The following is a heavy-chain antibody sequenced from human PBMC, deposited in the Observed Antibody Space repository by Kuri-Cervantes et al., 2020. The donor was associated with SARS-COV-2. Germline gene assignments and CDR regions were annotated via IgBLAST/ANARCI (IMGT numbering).Heavy chain of an antibody. V-gene: IGHV3-7*01. J-gene: IGHJ4*02. D-gene: IGHD3-3*01. CDR2: IKQDGSEK. CDR1: GFTFSSYR. Sequence: GALKISCAASGFTFSSYRMSWVRQAPGKGLEWVANIKQDGSEKYYVDSVKGRFTISRDNAKNSLYLQMNSLRAEDTAVYYCARDEIAYDFWSGYYLGYWGQGTLVTVSS. CDR3: ARDEIAYDFWSGYYLGY.